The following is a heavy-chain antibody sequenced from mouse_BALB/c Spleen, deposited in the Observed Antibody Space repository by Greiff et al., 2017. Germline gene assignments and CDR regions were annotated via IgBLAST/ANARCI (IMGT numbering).Heavy chain of an antibody. V-gene: IGHV3-2*02. CDR3: ARLLRYFDV. CDR1: GYSITSDYA. J-gene: IGHJ1*01. Sequence: EVKLLESGPGLVKPSQSLSLTCTVTGYSITSDYAWNWIRQFPGNKLEWMGYISYSGSTSYNPSLKSRISITRDTSKNQFFLQLNSVTTEDTATYYCARLLRYFDVWGAGTTVTVSS. D-gene: IGHD2-3*01. CDR2: ISYSGST.